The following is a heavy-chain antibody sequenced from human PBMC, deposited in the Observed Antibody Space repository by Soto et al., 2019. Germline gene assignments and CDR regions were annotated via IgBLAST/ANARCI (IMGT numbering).Heavy chain of an antibody. CDR3: ARYDVWSGYYYYYYMDV. D-gene: IGHD3-3*01. Sequence: EVQLVESGGGLVQPGGSLRLSCAASGFTFSSYWMSWVRQAPGKGLEWVANIKQDGSEKYYVDSVKGRFTISRDIAKNSLYLQMNSLRGEDTAVYYCARYDVWSGYYYYYYMDVWGKGTTVTVSS. CDR1: GFTFSSYW. V-gene: IGHV3-7*01. J-gene: IGHJ6*03. CDR2: IKQDGSEK.